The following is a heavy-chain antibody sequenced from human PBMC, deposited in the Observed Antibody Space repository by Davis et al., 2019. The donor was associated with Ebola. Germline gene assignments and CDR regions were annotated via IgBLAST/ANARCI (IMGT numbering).Heavy chain of an antibody. V-gene: IGHV4-39*07. CDR1: GGSISSGGYY. Sequence: PSETLSLTCTVSGGSISSGGYYWSWIRQPPGKGLEWIGEINHSGSTNYNPSLKSRVTISVDTSKNQFSLKLSSVTAADTAVYYCARVRKGVGATGHFDYWGQGTLVTVSS. CDR2: INHSGST. J-gene: IGHJ4*02. D-gene: IGHD1-26*01. CDR3: ARVRKGVGATGHFDY.